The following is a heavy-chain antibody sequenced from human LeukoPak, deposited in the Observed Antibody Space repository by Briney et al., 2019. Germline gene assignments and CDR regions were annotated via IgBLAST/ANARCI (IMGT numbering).Heavy chain of an antibody. CDR2: IGSSSSYI. CDR3: ARGRAVLRFLEWLLDY. V-gene: IGHV3-21*01. Sequence: PGGSLRLSCAASGFTFSSYSMNWVRQAPGKGLEWVSSIGSSSSYIYYADSVKGRFTISRDNAKNSLYLQMNSLRAEDTAVYYCARGRAVLRFLEWLLDYWGQGTLVTVSS. J-gene: IGHJ4*02. CDR1: GFTFSSYS. D-gene: IGHD3-3*01.